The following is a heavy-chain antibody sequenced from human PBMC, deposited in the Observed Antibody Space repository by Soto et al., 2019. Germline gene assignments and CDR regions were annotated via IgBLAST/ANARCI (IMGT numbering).Heavy chain of an antibody. J-gene: IGHJ6*03. CDR1: GGSIRSYC. CDR2: ICNSGST. V-gene: IGHV4-59*03. Sequence: QVQLQESGPGLLKPSETLSLTCTVSGGSIRSYCWTWIRQPPGEGLEWIGCICNSGSTNYNPSLKSRVTTSVDTQMNQFSLQLSAVTVADTAVYYCAGVGSIVVATRRLMDVWGKGTTVTVSS. CDR3: AGVGSIVVATRRLMDV. D-gene: IGHD3-22*01.